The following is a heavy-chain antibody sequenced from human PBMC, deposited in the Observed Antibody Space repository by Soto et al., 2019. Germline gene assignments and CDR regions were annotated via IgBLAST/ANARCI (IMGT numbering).Heavy chain of an antibody. J-gene: IGHJ3*02. V-gene: IGHV1-8*01. CDR1: GYTFTSYD. CDR3: ARDGGYCTNGVCYPPTPDAFDI. CDR2: TNPNSGNT. D-gene: IGHD2-8*01. Sequence: QVQLVQSGAEVKKPGASVKVSCKASGYTFTSYDINWVRQATGQGLEWMGWTNPNSGNTGYAQKFQGRVTMTRNTSISKAYMELSSLRSEDTAVYYCARDGGYCTNGVCYPPTPDAFDIWGQGTMVTVSS.